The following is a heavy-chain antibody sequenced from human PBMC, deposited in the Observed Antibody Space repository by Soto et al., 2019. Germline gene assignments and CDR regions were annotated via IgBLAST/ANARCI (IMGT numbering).Heavy chain of an antibody. Sequence: GGSLRLSCAASGFTFSSYAMSWVRQAPGKGLEWVSAISGSGGSTYYADSVKGRFTISRDNSKNTLDLQMNSLRAEATDVYYCAKGADGYNSGAFDIWGQGTMVTVSS. CDR1: GFTFSSYA. V-gene: IGHV3-23*01. D-gene: IGHD5-12*01. CDR3: AKGADGYNSGAFDI. CDR2: ISGSGGST. J-gene: IGHJ3*02.